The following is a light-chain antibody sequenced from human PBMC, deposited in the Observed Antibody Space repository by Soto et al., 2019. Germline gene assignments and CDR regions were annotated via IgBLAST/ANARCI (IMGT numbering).Light chain of an antibody. Sequence: DIQMTQSPSSLSASVGDRFTITCRASQSISSYLNWYQQKPGKAPKLLIYAASSLQSGVPSRFSGSGSGTDFTVTISSLQPEDFATYYCPQSYRTPRVTFGPGTKVDIK. CDR2: AAS. CDR1: QSISSY. CDR3: PQSYRTPRVT. J-gene: IGKJ3*01. V-gene: IGKV1-39*01.